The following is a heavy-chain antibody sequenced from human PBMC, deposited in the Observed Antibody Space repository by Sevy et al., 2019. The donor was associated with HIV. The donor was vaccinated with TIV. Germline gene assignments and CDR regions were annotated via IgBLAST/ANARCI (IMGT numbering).Heavy chain of an antibody. D-gene: IGHD3-10*01. CDR3: ASLWVVRGEDNYYGMDV. V-gene: IGHV4-61*08. Sequence: SETLSLTCTVSGGSVSSGGFYWTWIRQPPGKGLEWIGYVYDTGSTNYNPSLGSRVTISEDTSNNQFSLKLTSVTAADTAVYYCASLWVVRGEDNYYGMDVWGQGTTVTVSS. CDR1: GGSVSSGGFY. J-gene: IGHJ6*02. CDR2: VYDTGST.